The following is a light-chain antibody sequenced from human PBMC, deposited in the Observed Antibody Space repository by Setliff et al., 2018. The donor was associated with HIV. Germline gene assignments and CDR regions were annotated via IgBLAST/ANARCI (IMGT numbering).Light chain of an antibody. V-gene: IGLV2-11*01. CDR3: CSYAGSYTYV. CDR2: DVT. CDR1: SSDVGGYDY. Sequence: QSALTQPRSVSGSPGQSVTFSCTGTSSDVGGYDYVSWYQHHPGKAPKLMIYDVTKRPSGVPDRFSGSKSGNRASLTIFGLRAEDEADYYCCSYAGSYTYVFGTGTRSPS. J-gene: IGLJ1*01.